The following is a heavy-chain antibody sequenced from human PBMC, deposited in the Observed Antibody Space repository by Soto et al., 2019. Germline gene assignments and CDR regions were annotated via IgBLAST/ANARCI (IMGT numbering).Heavy chain of an antibody. J-gene: IGHJ4*02. D-gene: IGHD3-10*01. V-gene: IGHV1-8*01. CDR1: GYTFTSYD. CDR2: MNPNSGNT. CDR3: ARAHDYYGSGSYYADDY. Sequence: ASVKVSCKASGYTFTSYDINWVRQATGQGLEWMGWMNPNSGNTGYAQKFQGRVTMTRNTSISTAYMELSSLRSEDTAVYYCARAHDYYGSGSYYADDYWVQGTLVTVS.